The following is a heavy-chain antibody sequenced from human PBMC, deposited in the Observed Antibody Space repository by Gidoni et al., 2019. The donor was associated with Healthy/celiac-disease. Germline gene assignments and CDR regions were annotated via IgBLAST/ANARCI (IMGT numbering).Heavy chain of an antibody. CDR3: ARDCLVGYSYGRLDYYYYGMDV. Sequence: QVQLVQSGAAVQKPGSSVKVSCKASGGSFSRYAISWVRQAPGQGLEWLGGFIPICGTANYAQKVQGRVTITADESTSTAYMELSSLRSEDTAVYYCARDCLVGYSYGRLDYYYYGMDVWGQGTTVTVSS. CDR2: FIPICGTA. J-gene: IGHJ6*02. CDR1: GGSFSRYA. D-gene: IGHD5-18*01. V-gene: IGHV1-69*01.